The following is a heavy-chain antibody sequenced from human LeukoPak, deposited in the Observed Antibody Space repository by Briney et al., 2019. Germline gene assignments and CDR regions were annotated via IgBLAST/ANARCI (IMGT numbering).Heavy chain of an antibody. V-gene: IGHV1-69*05. CDR2: IIPIFGTA. CDR1: GGTFSSYA. CDR3: ARGSPPYCSGGSCYPKDFDY. J-gene: IGHJ4*02. Sequence: SVKVSCKASGGTFSSYAISWVRQAPGQGLEWMGGIIPIFGTANYAQKFQGRVTMTTDTSTSAAYMELRSLRFDDTAVYYCARGSPPYCSGGSCYPKDFDYWGQGTLVTVSS. D-gene: IGHD2-15*01.